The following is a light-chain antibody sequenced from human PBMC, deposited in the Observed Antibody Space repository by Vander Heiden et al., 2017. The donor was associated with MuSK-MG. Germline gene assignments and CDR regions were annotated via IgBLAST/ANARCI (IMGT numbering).Light chain of an antibody. CDR3: QQRSSWLGIT. CDR2: DAS. V-gene: IGKV3-11*01. Sequence: DIVLTQSPATLSLSPGEGATLSCRASQSVSNYLAWYQQKPGQAPRLLIYDASNRATGIPARFSGSGSGTDFTLTISSLEPEDFAVYYCQQRSSWLGITFGQGTRLEIK. J-gene: IGKJ5*01. CDR1: QSVSNY.